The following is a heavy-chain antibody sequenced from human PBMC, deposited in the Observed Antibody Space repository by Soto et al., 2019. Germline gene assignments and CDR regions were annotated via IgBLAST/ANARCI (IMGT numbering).Heavy chain of an antibody. CDR1: GGSISSGGYY. Sequence: QVQLQESGPGLVKPSQTLSLTCTVSGGSISSGGYYWSWIRQHPWTGLEWIGYIYYSGSTYYNPSLKSRVTLSVDTSKNQFSLKLSSVTAADTAVYYCARGSDCSGGSCYIDYWGQGTLVTVSS. V-gene: IGHV4-31*03. CDR2: IYYSGST. CDR3: ARGSDCSGGSCYIDY. J-gene: IGHJ4*02. D-gene: IGHD2-15*01.